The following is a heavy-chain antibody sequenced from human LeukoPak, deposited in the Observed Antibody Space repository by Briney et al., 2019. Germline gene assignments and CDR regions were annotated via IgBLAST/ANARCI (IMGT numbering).Heavy chain of an antibody. D-gene: IGHD4-17*01. V-gene: IGHV4-34*01. Sequence: SETLSFTCAVYGGSFSGYYWSWIRQPPGKGLEWIGEINHSGSTNYNPSLKSRVTISVDTSKNQFSLKLSSVTAADTAVYYCAREGRLRYNWFDPWGQGTLVTVSS. CDR1: GGSFSGYY. CDR2: INHSGST. CDR3: AREGRLRYNWFDP. J-gene: IGHJ5*02.